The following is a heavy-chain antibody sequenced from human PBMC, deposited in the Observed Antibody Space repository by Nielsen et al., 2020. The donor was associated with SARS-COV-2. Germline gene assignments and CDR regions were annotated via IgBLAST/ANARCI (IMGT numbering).Heavy chain of an antibody. D-gene: IGHD3-10*01. J-gene: IGHJ3*02. CDR3: ARRGFFDI. V-gene: IGHV4-34*01. Sequence: SQTLSLTCAVYGGSFSGYYWSWIRQPPGKGLEWIGEINHSGSTNYNPSLKSRVTISVDTSKIQFSLKLNSVTAADTAVYYCARRGFFDIWGQGTMVTVSS. CDR1: GGSFSGYY. CDR2: INHSGST.